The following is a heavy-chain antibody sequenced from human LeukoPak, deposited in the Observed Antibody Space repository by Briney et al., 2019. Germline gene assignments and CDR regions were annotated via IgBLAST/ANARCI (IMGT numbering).Heavy chain of an antibody. CDR1: GGTFSSYA. J-gene: IGHJ3*02. Sequence: AASVKVSCKASGGTFSSYAISWVRQAPGQGLEWMGGIIPIFGTANYAQKFQGRVTITADESTSTAYMELSSLRSEDTAVYYCARKAYCGGDCYVYDAFDIWGQGTTVTVSS. CDR3: ARKAYCGGDCYVYDAFDI. CDR2: IIPIFGTA. D-gene: IGHD2-21*02. V-gene: IGHV1-69*13.